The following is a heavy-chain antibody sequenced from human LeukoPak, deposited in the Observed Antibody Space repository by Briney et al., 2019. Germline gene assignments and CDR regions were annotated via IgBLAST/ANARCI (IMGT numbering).Heavy chain of an antibody. CDR1: GFTFSSYA. D-gene: IGHD3-10*01. CDR3: AEHPSMPRGPGY. V-gene: IGHV3-23*01. Sequence: PGGSLRLSCAASGFTFSSYAMSWVRQAPGKGLEWVSAISGSGGSTYYADSVKGRFTISRDNSKNTLFLQMNSLRAEDTAVYYCAEHPSMPRGPGYWGQGTLVTVSS. CDR2: ISGSGGST. J-gene: IGHJ4*02.